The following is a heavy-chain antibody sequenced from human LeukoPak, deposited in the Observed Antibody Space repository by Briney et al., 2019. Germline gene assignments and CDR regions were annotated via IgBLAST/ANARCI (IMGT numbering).Heavy chain of an antibody. V-gene: IGHV4-30-4*01. Sequence: KPSQTLSLTCTVSGGSISSGDYYWSWIRQPPGKGLEWIGYIYYSGSTYYNPSPKSRVTISVDTSKNQFSLKLSSVTAADTAVYYCAREGDYYDSSDTGGYWGQGTLVTVSS. D-gene: IGHD3-22*01. CDR2: IYYSGST. J-gene: IGHJ4*02. CDR3: AREGDYYDSSDTGGY. CDR1: GGSISSGDYY.